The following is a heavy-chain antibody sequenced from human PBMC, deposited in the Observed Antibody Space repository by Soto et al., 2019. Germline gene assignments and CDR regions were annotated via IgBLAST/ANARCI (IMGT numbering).Heavy chain of an antibody. CDR1: GFTFSSYS. J-gene: IGHJ5*02. D-gene: IGHD6-19*01. CDR3: ARDPSRIAVAGTWFDP. V-gene: IGHV3-21*01. CDR2: ISSSSSYI. Sequence: PGGSLRLSCAASGFTFSSYSMNWVRQAPGKGLEWVSSISSSSSYIYYADSVKGRFTISRDNAKNSLYLQMNSLRAEDTAVYYCARDPSRIAVAGTWFDPWGQGTLVTVSS.